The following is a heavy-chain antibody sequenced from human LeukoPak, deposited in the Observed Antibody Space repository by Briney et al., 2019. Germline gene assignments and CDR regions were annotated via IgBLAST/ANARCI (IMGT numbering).Heavy chain of an antibody. J-gene: IGHJ6*03. V-gene: IGHV1-69*13. CDR3: ASSGFACSSTGCGTYYYYYMDV. CDR2: IIPIFGTA. D-gene: IGHD2-2*01. CDR1: GGTFSSYA. Sequence: SVKVSCKASGGTFSSYAISWVRQAPGQGLEWMGGIIPIFGTANYAQKFQGRVTITADESTSTAYMELSSLRSEDTAVYYCASSGFACSSTGCGTYYYYYMDVWGKGTTVTVSS.